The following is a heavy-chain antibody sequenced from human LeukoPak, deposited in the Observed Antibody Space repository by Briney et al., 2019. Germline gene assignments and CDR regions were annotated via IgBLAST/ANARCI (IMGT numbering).Heavy chain of an antibody. Sequence: SETLSLTCTVSGASLSGGSFYWNWIRQHPGEGLEWIGNILYTGNAYYNPSLKSRVTISVDTSKNQFSLKLSSVTAGDTSVYYCARAPRGGYVGYQFDFWGQGTLVTVSS. CDR2: ILYTGNA. CDR1: GASLSGGSFY. D-gene: IGHD5-12*01. J-gene: IGHJ4*02. V-gene: IGHV4-31*03. CDR3: ARAPRGGYVGYQFDF.